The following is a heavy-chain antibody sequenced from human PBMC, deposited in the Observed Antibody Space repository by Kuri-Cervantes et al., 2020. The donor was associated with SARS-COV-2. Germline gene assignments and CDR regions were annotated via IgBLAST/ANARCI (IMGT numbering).Heavy chain of an antibody. V-gene: IGHV4-34*01. CDR3: ARVKSVVTPDIDY. Sequence: ESLKISCAASGFTFSSYSMNWVRQPPGEGLEWIGEINHSGSTNYNPSLKSRVTISVDTSKNQFSLKLSSVTAADTAVYYCARVKSVVTPDIDYWGQGTLVTVSS. D-gene: IGHD4-23*01. CDR2: INHSGST. J-gene: IGHJ4*02. CDR1: GFTFSSYS.